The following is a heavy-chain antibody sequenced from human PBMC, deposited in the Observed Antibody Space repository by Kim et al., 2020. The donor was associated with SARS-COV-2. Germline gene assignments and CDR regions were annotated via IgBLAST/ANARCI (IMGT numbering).Heavy chain of an antibody. V-gene: IGHV4-59*13. J-gene: IGHJ2*01. CDR2: ISYSGST. Sequence: SETLSLTCTVSGGSISTYYWNWIRQSPQKGLEWIGFISYSGSTNYNPSLKSRVAISVDSSKNQFSLNLSSVTAADTAAYYCARGGVKQWLGLWGGGTLVT. CDR3: ARGGVKQWLGL. CDR1: GGSISTYY. D-gene: IGHD6-19*01.